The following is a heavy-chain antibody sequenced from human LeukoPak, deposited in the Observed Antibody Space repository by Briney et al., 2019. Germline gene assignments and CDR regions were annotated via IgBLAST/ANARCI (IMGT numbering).Heavy chain of an antibody. Sequence: SETLSLTCTVSGASIGSYYWSWIRQPPGKGQEWIGYIYYSGSTNYNPALKSRVTISEDTSKNQISLKLSSVTAADTAVYYCARVRGYYDSSGYDYWGQGTLVTVSS. J-gene: IGHJ4*02. CDR3: ARVRGYYDSSGYDY. CDR1: GASIGSYY. CDR2: IYYSGST. V-gene: IGHV4-59*01. D-gene: IGHD3-22*01.